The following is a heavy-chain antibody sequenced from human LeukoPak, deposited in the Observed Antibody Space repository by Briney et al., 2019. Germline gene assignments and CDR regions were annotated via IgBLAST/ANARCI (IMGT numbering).Heavy chain of an antibody. J-gene: IGHJ4*02. D-gene: IGHD3-9*01. V-gene: IGHV5-51*01. CDR2: IYPGDSDT. CDR3: AIHLTGYPPGIFDY. Sequence: GESLKISCKASGYSFTTYWSGWVRQMPGKGLEWMGIIYPGDSDTRYSPSFEGQVTISADKSITTAYLQWSSLKASDTAMYYCAIHLTGYPPGIFDYWGQGTLVTVSS. CDR1: GYSFTTYW.